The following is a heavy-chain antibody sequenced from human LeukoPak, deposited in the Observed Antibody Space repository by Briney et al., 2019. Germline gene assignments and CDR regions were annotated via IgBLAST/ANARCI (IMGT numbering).Heavy chain of an antibody. CDR3: ARGYRSGSLDAFAV. Sequence: GASVKVSCKASGYTFTGYYMHWGREAPGQGLEWMGWINLNGGGTNYAQRFQGRVTRTRDTSFTTAYMDLSRLRSDDTAVSYCARGYRSGSLDAFAVWGQGTMVTVSS. V-gene: IGHV1-2*02. J-gene: IGHJ3*01. CDR2: INLNGGGT. D-gene: IGHD3-10*01. CDR1: GYTFTGYY.